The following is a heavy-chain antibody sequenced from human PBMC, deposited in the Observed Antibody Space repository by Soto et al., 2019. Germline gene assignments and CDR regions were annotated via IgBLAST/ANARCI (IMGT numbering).Heavy chain of an antibody. Sequence: QVQLVQAGAEVKKPGSSVKVSCKASGGTFSSYAISWVRQAPGQGLEWMGGIIPIFGTANYAQKFQGRVTITADKSTRTAYMELSSLRSEDTAVYYCARDGWATGPTGAFDYWGQGTLVTVSS. CDR2: IIPIFGTA. D-gene: IGHD5-12*01. CDR3: ARDGWATGPTGAFDY. V-gene: IGHV1-69*06. J-gene: IGHJ4*02. CDR1: GGTFSSYA.